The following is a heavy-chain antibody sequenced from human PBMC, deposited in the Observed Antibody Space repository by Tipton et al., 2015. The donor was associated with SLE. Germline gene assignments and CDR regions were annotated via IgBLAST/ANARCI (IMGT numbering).Heavy chain of an antibody. CDR1: GGSISSTNW. D-gene: IGHD3-16*01. J-gene: IGHJ4*02. CDR2: IYHSGST. CDR3: ARDKGIDWPEYYFDH. V-gene: IGHV4-4*02. Sequence: VQLVQSGPEVKPSGTLSLTCGVFGGSISSTNWWSWVRQPPGKGLEFIGEIYHSGSTNYSPSLKSRVNISVDKSKNQLSLKLTSVTAADTAVYYCARDKGIDWPEYYFDHWGQGALVSVSS.